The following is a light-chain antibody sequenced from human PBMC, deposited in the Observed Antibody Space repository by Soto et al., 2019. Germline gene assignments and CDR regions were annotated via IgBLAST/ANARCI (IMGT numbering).Light chain of an antibody. J-gene: IGKJ2*01. CDR3: QYYNSYPHT. CDR1: QDISTY. CDR2: AAS. V-gene: IGKV1-9*01. Sequence: DIQLTQSPSFLSASVGDRVTITCRASQDISTYLAWYQQTPGRAHKVLVYAASTLQSGVPSRFSGSGSGTKFTLTLSSLQPEDFATYYYQYYNSYPHTFGQGTKLEI.